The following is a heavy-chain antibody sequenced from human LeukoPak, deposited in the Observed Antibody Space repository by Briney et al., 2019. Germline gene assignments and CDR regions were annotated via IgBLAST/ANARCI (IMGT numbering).Heavy chain of an antibody. D-gene: IGHD3-9*01. CDR1: GFTFSSYS. CDR2: ISGSSSYI. CDR3: ARDPIRRSDILTGYHLRYYYYYMDV. Sequence: GGSLRLSCTASGFTFSSYSMNWVRQAPGKGLEWVSSISGSSSYIYYADSVKGRFTISRDNAKNSLYLQMNSLRAEDTAVYYCARDPIRRSDILTGYHLRYYYYYMDVWGKGTTVTISS. V-gene: IGHV3-21*01. J-gene: IGHJ6*03.